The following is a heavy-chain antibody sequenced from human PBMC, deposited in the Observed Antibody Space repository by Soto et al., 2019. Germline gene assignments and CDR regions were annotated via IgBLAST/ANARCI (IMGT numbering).Heavy chain of an antibody. V-gene: IGHV4-30-2*01. J-gene: IGHJ5*02. CDR3: ARGDRYSGSFSDYFDP. CDR1: GASISTGSYS. CDR2: IYENGRT. Sequence: PSETLSLTCIVSGASISTGSYSWSWIRQPTGKGPEWIGYIYENGRTYYKPSLKSRASISMDKSRNQFSVRLTSVTAADTAVYFCARGDRYSGSFSDYFDPWGQGTLVTVSS. D-gene: IGHD1-26*01.